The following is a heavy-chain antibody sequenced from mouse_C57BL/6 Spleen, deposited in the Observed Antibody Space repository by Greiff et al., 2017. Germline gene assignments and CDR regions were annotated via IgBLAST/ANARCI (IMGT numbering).Heavy chain of an antibody. CDR1: GYTFTDYY. J-gene: IGHJ4*01. Sequence: EVQLQQSGPELVKPGASVKISCKASGYTFTDYYMNWVKQSHGKSLEWIGDINPNNGGTSYNQKFKGKATLTVDKSSSTAYMELRSLTSEASAVYYCARLTGTNYYAMDYWGQGTSVTVSS. V-gene: IGHV1-26*01. CDR2: INPNNGGT. CDR3: ARLTGTNYYAMDY. D-gene: IGHD4-1*01.